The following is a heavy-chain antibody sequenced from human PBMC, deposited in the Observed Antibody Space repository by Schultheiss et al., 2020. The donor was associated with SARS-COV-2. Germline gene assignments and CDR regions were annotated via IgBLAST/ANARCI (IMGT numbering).Heavy chain of an antibody. D-gene: IGHD2-8*01. CDR3: ARDCTNGVCPLEGMDV. CDR2: ISDSGGTT. V-gene: IGHV3-23*01. CDR1: GFAFRSYA. Sequence: GGSLRLSCAASGFAFRSYAMSWVRQAPGKGLEWVSAISDSGGTTYYADSVKGRFTISRDNSKNTLYLQMNSLRAEDTAVYYCARDCTNGVCPLEGMDVWGQGTTVTVSS. J-gene: IGHJ6*02.